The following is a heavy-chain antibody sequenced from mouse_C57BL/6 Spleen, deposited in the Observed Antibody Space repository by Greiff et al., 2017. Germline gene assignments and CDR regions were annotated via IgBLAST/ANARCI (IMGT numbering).Heavy chain of an antibody. J-gene: IGHJ3*01. D-gene: IGHD2-4*01. CDR1: GFSLTSYG. CDR3: ARSDYDYDVGFAY. V-gene: IGHV2-2*01. CDR2: IWSGGST. Sequence: VQLQQSGPGLVQPSQSLSITCTVSGFSLTSYGVHWVRQSPGKGLEWLGVIWSGGSTDYNAAFISRLSISKDNSKSQVFFKMNSLQADDTAIDYCARSDYDYDVGFAYWGQGTLVTVSA.